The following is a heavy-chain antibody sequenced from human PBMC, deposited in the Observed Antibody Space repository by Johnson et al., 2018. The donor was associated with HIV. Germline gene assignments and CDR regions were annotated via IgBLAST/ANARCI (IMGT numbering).Heavy chain of an antibody. CDR2: ISYDGSNK. CDR3: ARDRYIKGASTGFDI. D-gene: IGHD1-26*01. J-gene: IGHJ3*02. CDR1: GFTFSSYA. Sequence: QVQLVESGGGVVQPGRSVRLSCAASGFTFSSYAMHWVRQAPGKGLEWVAVISYDGSNKYYADSVKGRFTISRDNSKTTLFLHINSLRAEDTAVYYCARDRYIKGASTGFDIWGQGTMVTVSS. V-gene: IGHV3-30*04.